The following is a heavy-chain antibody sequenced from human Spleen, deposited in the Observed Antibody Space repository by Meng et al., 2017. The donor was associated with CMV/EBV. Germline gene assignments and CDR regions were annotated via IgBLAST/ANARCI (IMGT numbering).Heavy chain of an antibody. D-gene: IGHD1-14*01. Sequence: GESLKISCAASGFSFSFYGMHWVRQAPGKGLEWVAGLWYDGSNKHYGDSVKGRFTVSRDNSKNTLYLQMNSLRAEDTAVYYCAKDQPPSGFDYWGQGTLVTVSS. J-gene: IGHJ4*02. CDR2: LWYDGSNK. CDR1: GFSFSFYG. V-gene: IGHV3-30*02. CDR3: AKDQPPSGFDY.